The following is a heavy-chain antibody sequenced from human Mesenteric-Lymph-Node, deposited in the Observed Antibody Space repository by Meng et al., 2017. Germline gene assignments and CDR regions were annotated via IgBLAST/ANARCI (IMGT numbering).Heavy chain of an antibody. CDR3: ARVSSGWDYFDY. V-gene: IGHV4-31*03. D-gene: IGHD6-19*01. Sequence: QVQRQESGPGLVKPSQTLSLTCTVSGGSVSSGGYYWTWIRQHPGKGLEWFGHIYYSGSTFYNPSLKRRVIISIDTSKNQFSLNLRSVTAADTAMYYCARVSSGWDYFDYWGQGTLVTVSS. CDR2: IYYSGST. J-gene: IGHJ4*02. CDR1: GGSVSSGGYY.